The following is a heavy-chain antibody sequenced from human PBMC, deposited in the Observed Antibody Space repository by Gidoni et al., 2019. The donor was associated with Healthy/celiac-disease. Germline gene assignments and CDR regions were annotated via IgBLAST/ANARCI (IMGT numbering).Heavy chain of an antibody. CDR2: IKSKTDGGTT. D-gene: IGHD3-22*01. CDR3: TTQDYYDRRGYYWGYFDY. CDR1: GFTCSNAW. Sequence: EVQLVESGGGWVKPGGSRRLSCEASGFTCSNAWMSWVRQAPGKGREWVGRIKSKTDGGTTDFAAPVQGRFTISTDDSQHTLYLHIHSLTTEDTAVYSCTTQDYYDRRGYYWGYFDYLGQGTLVTVSS. J-gene: IGHJ4*02. V-gene: IGHV3-15*01.